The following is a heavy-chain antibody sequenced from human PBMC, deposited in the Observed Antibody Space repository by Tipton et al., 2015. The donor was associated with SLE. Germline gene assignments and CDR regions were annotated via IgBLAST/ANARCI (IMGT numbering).Heavy chain of an antibody. CDR2: IYYTGDT. D-gene: IGHD7-27*01. CDR3: ARDTLGGLDY. V-gene: IGHV4-59*12. CDR1: ADSIRRSY. Sequence: TLSLTCSVSADSIRRSYWSWIRQPPGKGLEWIGYIYYTGDTNYNPSLKSRVTISADTSKNQFSLKMSSVTAADTAVYYCARDTLGGLDYWGQGTLVTVSS. J-gene: IGHJ4*02.